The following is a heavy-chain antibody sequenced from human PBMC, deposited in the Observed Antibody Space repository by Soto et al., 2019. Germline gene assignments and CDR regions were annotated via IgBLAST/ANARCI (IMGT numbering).Heavy chain of an antibody. Sequence: GCLRLSCAASGFTFRSYTMHWVRQAPGKGLEWVAAISYGGNNTYHADSVKGRFTISKDNSKKTLSLQMNSLRVEDTAVYYCARDRHYDILTDYYGMDVWGQGTTVTFSS. CDR3: ARDRHYDILTDYYGMDV. CDR2: ISYGGNNT. CDR1: GFTFRSYT. D-gene: IGHD3-9*01. J-gene: IGHJ6*02. V-gene: IGHV3-30-3*01.